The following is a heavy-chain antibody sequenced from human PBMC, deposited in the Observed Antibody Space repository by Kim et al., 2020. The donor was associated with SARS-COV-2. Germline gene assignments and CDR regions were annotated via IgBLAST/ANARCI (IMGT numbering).Heavy chain of an antibody. Sequence: GGSLRLSCAASGFTFTNAWMTWVRQAPGKGLEWVAHIRSKDDGGTTDYATPVKGRFTISRDDSTSTLYLQMNSLRAEDTAVYYCTTDPRGFSYGYYYGMDCWGQGTTVPVSS. CDR2: IRSKDDGGTT. V-gene: IGHV3-15*05. CDR1: GFTFTNAW. CDR3: TTDPRGFSYGYYYGMDC. D-gene: IGHD3-16*01. J-gene: IGHJ6*02.